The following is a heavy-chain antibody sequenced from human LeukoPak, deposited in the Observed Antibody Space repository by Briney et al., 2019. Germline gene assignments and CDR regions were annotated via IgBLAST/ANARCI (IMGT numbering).Heavy chain of an antibody. CDR2: VRNKVNSYST. D-gene: IGHD6-6*01. J-gene: IGHJ4*02. CDR3: ASLAARPTRLDHFDY. Sequence: GGSLRLSCAASGFTFSDQYMDWVRQAPGKGLEWVGRVRNKVNSYSTEYAASVKGRFTISRDDSKNSLYLQMNSLRAEDTAVYYCASLAARPTRLDHFDYWGQGTLVTVSS. V-gene: IGHV3-72*01. CDR1: GFTFSDQY.